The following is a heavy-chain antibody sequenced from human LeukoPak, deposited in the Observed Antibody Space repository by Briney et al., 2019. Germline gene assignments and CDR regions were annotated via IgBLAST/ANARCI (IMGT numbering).Heavy chain of an antibody. V-gene: IGHV3-21*01. CDR3: ARRYSYGRGRVGYFDY. CDR1: GFTFSSYS. D-gene: IGHD5-18*01. CDR2: ISSSSSYI. J-gene: IGHJ4*02. Sequence: GGSLRLSCAASGFTFSSYSMNWVRQAPGKGLEWVSSISSSSSYIYYADSVKGRFTISRDNAKNSLYLQMNSLRAEDTAVYYCARRYSYGRGRVGYFDYWGQGTLVTVSS.